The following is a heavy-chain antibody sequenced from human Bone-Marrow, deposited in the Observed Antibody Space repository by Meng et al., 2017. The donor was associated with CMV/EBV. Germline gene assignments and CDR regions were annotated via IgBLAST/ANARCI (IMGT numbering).Heavy chain of an antibody. CDR2: IYYSGST. V-gene: IGHV4-39*07. Sequence: ESLKISCTVSGGSISSSSYYWGWIRQPPGKGLEWIGSIYYSGSTYYNPSLKSRVTISVDTSKNQFSLKLSSVTAADTAVYYCARLIRGGAAGYFDYWGQGTLVTVSS. CDR3: ARLIRGGAAGYFDY. CDR1: GGSISSSSYY. J-gene: IGHJ4*02. D-gene: IGHD6-13*01.